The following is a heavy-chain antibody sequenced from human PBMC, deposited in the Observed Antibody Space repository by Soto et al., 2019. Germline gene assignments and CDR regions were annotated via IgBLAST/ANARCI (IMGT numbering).Heavy chain of an antibody. V-gene: IGHV1-46*03. D-gene: IGHD6-13*01. J-gene: IGHJ6*03. Sequence: SVKVSCKESGYTLTIYYMHWVRQAPGQGLEWMGIINPSGGSTSYAQKFQGRVTMTRDTSTSTVYMELSSLRSEDTAVYYCARGGYSVIAAAGYTYYYYMDVWGKGTTVTVSS. CDR2: INPSGGST. CDR3: ARGGYSVIAAAGYTYYYYMDV. CDR1: GYTLTIYY.